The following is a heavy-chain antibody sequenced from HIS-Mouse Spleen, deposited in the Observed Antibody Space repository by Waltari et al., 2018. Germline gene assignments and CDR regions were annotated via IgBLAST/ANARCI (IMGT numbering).Heavy chain of an antibody. CDR1: GGSISSSSYY. CDR2: FYYSGST. D-gene: IGHD6-13*01. Sequence: QLQLQESGPGLVKPSETLSLTCTVSGGSISSSSYYWGWIRQPPGKGLEWIGSFYYSGSTYYNPSTKSRVTISVDTSKNQFSLKLSSVTAADTAVYYCAREIPYSSSWYDWYFDLWGRGTLVTVSS. CDR3: AREIPYSSSWYDWYFDL. J-gene: IGHJ2*01. V-gene: IGHV4-39*07.